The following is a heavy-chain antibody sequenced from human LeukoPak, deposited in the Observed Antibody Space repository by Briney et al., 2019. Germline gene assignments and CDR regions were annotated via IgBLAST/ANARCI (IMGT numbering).Heavy chain of an antibody. CDR2: ISYDGSNK. Sequence: GRSLRLSCAASGFTFSSYGMHWVRQAPGKGLEWVAVISYDGSNKYYADSVKGRFTISRDNSKNTLYLQMNSLRAEDTAVYYCARGGAYSSGWADFDYWGQGTLVTVSS. V-gene: IGHV3-30*03. D-gene: IGHD6-19*01. CDR1: GFTFSSYG. J-gene: IGHJ4*02. CDR3: ARGGAYSSGWADFDY.